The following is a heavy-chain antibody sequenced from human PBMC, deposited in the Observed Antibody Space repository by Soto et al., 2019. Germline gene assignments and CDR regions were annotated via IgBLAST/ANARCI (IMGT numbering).Heavy chain of an antibody. CDR1: GFTFSDHY. CDR3: ARGTRYYNFCSGYSN. J-gene: IGHJ4*02. Sequence: EGSLRLSCAASGFTFSDHYMDWVRQAPGKGLESVGRTRNKANSYTTEYAAAVKGRFTISRDDSKNSLYLQMNSLKTEDTAVYYCARGTRYYNFCSGYSNWGQGTLVSVSS. V-gene: IGHV3-72*01. D-gene: IGHD3-3*01. CDR2: TRNKANSYTT.